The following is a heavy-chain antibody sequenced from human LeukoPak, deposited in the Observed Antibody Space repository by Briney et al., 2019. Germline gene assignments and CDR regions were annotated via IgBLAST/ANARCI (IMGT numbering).Heavy chain of an antibody. CDR1: GFTFSSFW. Sequence: PGGSLRLSCAASGFTFSSFWMGWVRQAPGKGLEWVANIKQDGSEKYYVDSVKGRITISRDNAEKSVYLQMNSLRAEDTAVYYCARVGSGVAADDYWGQGTLVTVSS. D-gene: IGHD2-2*01. J-gene: IGHJ4*02. V-gene: IGHV3-7*05. CDR3: ARVGSGVAADDY. CDR2: IKQDGSEK.